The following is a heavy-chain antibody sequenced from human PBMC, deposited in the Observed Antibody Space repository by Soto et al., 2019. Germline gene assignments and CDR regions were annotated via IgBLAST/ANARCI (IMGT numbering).Heavy chain of an antibody. Sequence: QVQLQESGPGLVKPSETLSLTCTVSGGSISSYYWSWVRQPPGKGLEWIGYIYYSGSTNYNPSLKSRVTISVDTSKNQFSLKLSSVTAADTAVYYCARQQWLVLNAFDIWGQGTMVTVSS. J-gene: IGHJ3*02. D-gene: IGHD6-19*01. V-gene: IGHV4-59*01. CDR1: GGSISSYY. CDR3: ARQQWLVLNAFDI. CDR2: IYYSGST.